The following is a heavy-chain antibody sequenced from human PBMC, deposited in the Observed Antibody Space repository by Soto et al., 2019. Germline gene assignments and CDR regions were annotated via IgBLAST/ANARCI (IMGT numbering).Heavy chain of an antibody. J-gene: IGHJ5*02. V-gene: IGHV4-31*03. CDR2: VYYSGSS. D-gene: IGHD2-2*01. Sequence: SETLSLTCTVSGDSISGGASFWSWIRQPPGKGLEWIANVYYSGSSYYNPSLKSRLTISVDTTKNQFSLQLKSMTAADTAVYYCAKLSCTSSTCYFPGWFDPWGQGTLGTVSS. CDR1: GDSISGGASF. CDR3: AKLSCTSSTCYFPGWFDP.